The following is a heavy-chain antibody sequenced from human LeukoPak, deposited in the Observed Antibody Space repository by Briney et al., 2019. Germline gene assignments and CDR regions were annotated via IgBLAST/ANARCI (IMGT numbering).Heavy chain of an antibody. CDR3: ARDGPGGYKSRMY. CDR1: GFTFDDNG. D-gene: IGHD5-12*01. J-gene: IGHJ4*02. CDR2: INWNGGST. V-gene: IGHV3-20*01. Sequence: PGGSLRLSCAASGFTFDDNGMSWVRQAPGKGLEWVSGINWNGGSTGYADSVKGRFTMSRDNAKNSLYLQMNSLRVEDTALYHCARDGPGGYKSRMYWGQGTLVTVSS.